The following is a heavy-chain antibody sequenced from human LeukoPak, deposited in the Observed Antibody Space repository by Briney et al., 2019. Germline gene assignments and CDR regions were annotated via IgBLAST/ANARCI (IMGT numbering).Heavy chain of an antibody. Sequence: GGSLRLSCAASAFTFTNYAMNWVRQAPGKGLEWVSVISDNGDRTYYADSVKGRFTISRDNSKNTLYLQMNSLTIDDTAVYYCARSIFGVTHGFDVWGQGTMVTVSS. D-gene: IGHD3-3*01. V-gene: IGHV3-23*01. J-gene: IGHJ3*01. CDR3: ARSIFGVTHGFDV. CDR1: AFTFTNYA. CDR2: ISDNGDRT.